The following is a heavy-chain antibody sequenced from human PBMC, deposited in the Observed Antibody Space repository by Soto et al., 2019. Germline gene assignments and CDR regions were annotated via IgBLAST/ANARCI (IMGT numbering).Heavy chain of an antibody. CDR3: ALPKNTLGWYNF. D-gene: IGHD6-19*01. V-gene: IGHV1-46*01. Sequence: QVQVVQSGAEVKKPGASVKVSCKTSGYTCTNYHVHWVRQAPGQGLEWMGAINPNGGSTTYAQHLQGRVTMTSDSSTSTVYMEMGSLRSDDSAVYYCALPKNTLGWYNFWGQGTLVTVS. J-gene: IGHJ4*02. CDR1: GYTCTNYH. CDR2: INPNGGST.